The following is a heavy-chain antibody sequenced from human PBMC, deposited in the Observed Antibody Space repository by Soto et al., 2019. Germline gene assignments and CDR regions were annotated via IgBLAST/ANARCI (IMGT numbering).Heavy chain of an antibody. V-gene: IGHV4-4*02. CDR1: GGSISSSNW. D-gene: IGHD5-12*01. Sequence: SETLSLTCAVSGGSISSSNWWSWVRQPPGKGLEWIGEIYHSGSTNYNPSLKSRVTISVDKSKNQFSLKLSSVTAADTAVYYCAREAWDIVATIEVWWFDPWGQGTLVTVSS. CDR3: AREAWDIVATIEVWWFDP. CDR2: IYHSGST. J-gene: IGHJ5*02.